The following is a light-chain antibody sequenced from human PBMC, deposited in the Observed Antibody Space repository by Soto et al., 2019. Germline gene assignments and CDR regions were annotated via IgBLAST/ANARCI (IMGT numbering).Light chain of an antibody. CDR1: QTAISDY. J-gene: IGKJ3*01. Sequence: SFLTQSPATLSLSPGERATVSCTASQTAISDYLAWYQQKPGQAPRLLIYGTSSRASGVPDRFSGSTSGTDFILTINRLEPEDFAVYYCQQGFTFGPGTRVD. CDR3: QQGFT. CDR2: GTS. V-gene: IGKV3D-20*02.